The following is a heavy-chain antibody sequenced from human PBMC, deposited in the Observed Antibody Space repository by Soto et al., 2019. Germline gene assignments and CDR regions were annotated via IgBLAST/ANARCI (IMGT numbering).Heavy chain of an antibody. J-gene: IGHJ6*02. D-gene: IGHD3-3*01. Sequence: PGGSLRLSCAASGFTFSNAWMNWVRQAPGKGLEWVGRIKSKTDGGTTDYAAPVKGRFTISRDDSKNTLYLQMNSLKTEDTAVYYCTTRFLEWLFYYYGMDVWGQGTTVTVSS. CDR3: TTRFLEWLFYYYGMDV. CDR2: IKSKTDGGTT. V-gene: IGHV3-15*07. CDR1: GFTFSNAW.